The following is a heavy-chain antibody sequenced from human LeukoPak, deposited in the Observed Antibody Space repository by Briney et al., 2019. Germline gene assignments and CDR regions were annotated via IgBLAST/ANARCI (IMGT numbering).Heavy chain of an antibody. V-gene: IGHV1-18*04. CDR1: GYTFTGYY. CDR2: ISAYNGNT. Sequence: ASVKVSCKASGYTFTGYYMHWVRQAPGQGLEWMGWISAYNGNTNYAQKLQGRVTMTTDTSTSTAYMELRSLRSDDTAVYYCARVGATSLWAFDIWGQGTMVTVSS. D-gene: IGHD1-26*01. J-gene: IGHJ3*02. CDR3: ARVGATSLWAFDI.